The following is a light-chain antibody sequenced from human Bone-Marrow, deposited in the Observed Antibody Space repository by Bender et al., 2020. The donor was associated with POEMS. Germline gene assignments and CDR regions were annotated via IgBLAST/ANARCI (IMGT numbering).Light chain of an antibody. CDR1: RLGDKY. CDR3: QAWNTSTVL. V-gene: IGLV3-1*01. CDR2: QDN. J-gene: IGLJ2*01. Sequence: SSDLAQPPSASVSPGQTASITCSGHRLGDKYACWYQRKPGQSPLLLIYQDNRRPSGIPERFSGSNSDNTATLTISGTQAVDEADYYCQAWNTSTVLFGGGTRLTVL.